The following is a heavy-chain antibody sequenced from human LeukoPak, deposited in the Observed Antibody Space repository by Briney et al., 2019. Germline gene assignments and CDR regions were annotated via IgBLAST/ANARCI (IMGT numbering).Heavy chain of an antibody. CDR3: AKDYPQRLVRGYFDY. D-gene: IGHD6-19*01. CDR1: GFTFSNFA. Sequence: GGSLRLSCAASGFTFSNFAMSWVRQAPGKGLEWVSTISGNSGNTYYADSVKGRFTISRDNTKSTLYLQMNSLRAEDTALYYCAKDYPQRLVRGYFDYWGQGTLVTVSS. V-gene: IGHV3-23*01. CDR2: ISGNSGNT. J-gene: IGHJ4*02.